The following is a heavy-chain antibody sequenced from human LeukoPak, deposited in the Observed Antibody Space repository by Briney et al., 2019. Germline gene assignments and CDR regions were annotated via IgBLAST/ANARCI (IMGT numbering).Heavy chain of an antibody. CDR2: MHNSGSS. D-gene: IGHD5-12*01. J-gene: IGHJ3*02. Sequence: NSSETLSLSCTVSGASTSHFYWNWIRQLPGEGMEWIGYMHNSGSSKHSPSLKSRVTISIDTSKNQFSHQLTSVTAADTAIYYCARSAEWLRNAFDIWGQGTMVSVSS. CDR3: ARSAEWLRNAFDI. CDR1: GASTSHFY. V-gene: IGHV4-59*01.